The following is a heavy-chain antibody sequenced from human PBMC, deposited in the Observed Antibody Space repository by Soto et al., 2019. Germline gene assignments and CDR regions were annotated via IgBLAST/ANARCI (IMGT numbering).Heavy chain of an antibody. J-gene: IGHJ5*02. Sequence: SETLSLTCAVSSGSISSSNWWSWVRQPPGKGLEWIGEIYHSGSTNYNPSLKSRVTISVDKSKNQFSLKLSSVTAADTAVYYCARARKSIAVRRYNWFDPWGQGTLVTVSS. CDR1: SGSISSSNW. D-gene: IGHD6-6*01. V-gene: IGHV4-4*02. CDR2: IYHSGST. CDR3: ARARKSIAVRRYNWFDP.